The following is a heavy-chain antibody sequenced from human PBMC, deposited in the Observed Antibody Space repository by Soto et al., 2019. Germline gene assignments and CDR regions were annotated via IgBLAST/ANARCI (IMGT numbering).Heavy chain of an antibody. CDR2: VYYTGST. D-gene: IGHD3-22*01. J-gene: IGHJ4*02. CDR3: ARQRRYYYDSSGYPDY. CDR1: GGSTSSSTYY. V-gene: IGHV4-39*01. Sequence: SETLSLTCSVSGGSTSSSTYYWGWIRQPPGKGLEWIGSVYYTGSTFYNPSLKSRVTISVDTSKNQFSLRLSSVTAADTAVYYCARQRRYYYDSSGYPDYWGQGTLVTVSS.